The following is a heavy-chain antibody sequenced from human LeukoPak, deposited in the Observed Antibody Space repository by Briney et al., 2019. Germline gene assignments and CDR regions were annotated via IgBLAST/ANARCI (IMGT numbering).Heavy chain of an antibody. CDR1: GFASSKDW. D-gene: IGHD6-13*01. V-gene: IGHV3-74*01. J-gene: IGHJ4*02. CDR3: ASASSHRIGAGGDY. CDR2: INGDGSSR. Sequence: GSRRLSSATAGFASSKDWMHLFRQAPGKRLVWVSRINGDGSSRNYADSVKGRFTISRDNAKNTVYLQMNSLRAEDTAVYFCASASSHRIGAGGDYWGQGTLVTVSS.